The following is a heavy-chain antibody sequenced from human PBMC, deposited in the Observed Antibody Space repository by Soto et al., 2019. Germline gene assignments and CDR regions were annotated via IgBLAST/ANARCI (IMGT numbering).Heavy chain of an antibody. V-gene: IGHV4-30-2*01. J-gene: IGHJ4*02. CDR1: GDSISSGGYS. D-gene: IGHD3-22*01. Sequence: QLQLQESGSGLVKPSQTLSLTCVVSGDSISSGGYSWNWIRQPPGKGPEWIGHTYHSGGTLYNPSLDSRVTILIAKSKNRFSLRLTSVTAADTAVYYCARDSLSGYYFDYWGQGTLVTVSS. CDR2: TYHSGGT. CDR3: ARDSLSGYYFDY.